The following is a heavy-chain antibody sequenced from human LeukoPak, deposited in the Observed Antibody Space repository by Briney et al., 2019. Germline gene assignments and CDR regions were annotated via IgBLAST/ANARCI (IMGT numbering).Heavy chain of an antibody. Sequence: SETLSLTCAVYGGSFSGYYWSWIRQPPGKGLEWIGEINHSGSTNYNPSLKSRVTISVDTSKNQFSLKLSSVTAADTAVYYCARHDFWSGYYEYYFDYWGQGTLVTVSS. D-gene: IGHD3-3*01. CDR2: INHSGST. CDR3: ARHDFWSGYYEYYFDY. CDR1: GGSFSGYY. J-gene: IGHJ4*02. V-gene: IGHV4-34*01.